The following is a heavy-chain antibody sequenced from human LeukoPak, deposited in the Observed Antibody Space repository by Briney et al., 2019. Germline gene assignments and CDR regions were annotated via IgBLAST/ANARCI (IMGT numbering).Heavy chain of an antibody. CDR1: GFTFSSYA. J-gene: IGHJ4*02. V-gene: IGHV3-30-3*01. D-gene: IGHD6-13*01. CDR2: ISYDGSNK. Sequence: GGSLRLSCAASGFTFSSYAMHLVRQAPGKGLEWVAVISYDGSNKYYADSVKGRFTISRDNSKNTLYLQMNSLRAEDTAVYYCARSSSSHRRSDYWGQGTLVTVSS. CDR3: ARSSSSHRRSDY.